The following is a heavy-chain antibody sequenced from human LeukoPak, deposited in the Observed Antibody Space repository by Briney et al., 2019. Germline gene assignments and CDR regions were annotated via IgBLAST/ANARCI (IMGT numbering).Heavy chain of an antibody. J-gene: IGHJ4*02. CDR1: GFTFSSYT. V-gene: IGHV3-30*17. D-gene: IGHD5-24*01. CDR2: ISSDGSNT. Sequence: PGGSLRLSCVGSGFTFSSYTMHWVRQAPGKGPQWVAVISSDGSNTFHADAVRGRFAISRDNSKGTVFLQMNSLRVEDTGVYFCVREGQLWSDLDSWGQGTLVTVSS. CDR3: VREGQLWSDLDS.